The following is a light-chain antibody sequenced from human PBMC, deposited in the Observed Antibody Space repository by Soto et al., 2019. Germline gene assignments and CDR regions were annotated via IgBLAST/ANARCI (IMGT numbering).Light chain of an antibody. CDR2: GNN. CDR1: SSNIGSNY. CDR3: ASWDDSLNAFYV. Sequence: QSVLTQPPSASGTPGQRVTISCSGRSSNIGSNYVYWYQQLPGTAPKLLMYGNNQRPSGVPDRFSGSKSGTSASLAISGLRSEDEADYYCASWDDSLNAFYVSGTGTKVPVL. J-gene: IGLJ1*01. V-gene: IGLV1-47*01.